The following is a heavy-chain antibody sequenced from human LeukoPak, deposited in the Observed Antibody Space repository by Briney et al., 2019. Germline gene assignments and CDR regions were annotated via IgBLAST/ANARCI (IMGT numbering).Heavy chain of an antibody. V-gene: IGHV3-7*01. CDR1: RFTFSSYW. CDR3: ARVWLLAFDI. Sequence: GGSLRLSCAASRFTFSSYWMSWVRQAPGKGLEWVANIKQDGSEKYYVDSVKGRFTISRDNAKNSLYLQMNSLRAEDTAVYYCARVWLLAFDIWGQGTMVTVSS. CDR2: IKQDGSEK. J-gene: IGHJ3*02. D-gene: IGHD5-12*01.